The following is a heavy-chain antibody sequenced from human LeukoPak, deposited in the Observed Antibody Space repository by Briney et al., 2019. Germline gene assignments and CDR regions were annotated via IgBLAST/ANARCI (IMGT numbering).Heavy chain of an antibody. J-gene: IGHJ6*02. CDR1: GFTFSSYS. Sequence: GGSLRLSCAASGFTFSSYSMNWVRQAPGKGLEWVSVIYSGGSTYYADSVKGRFTISRDNSKNTLYLQMNSLRAEDTAVYYCARASYYYDSSGYYYEASYYYYGMDVWGQGTTVTVSS. CDR2: IYSGGST. CDR3: ARASYYYDSSGYYYEASYYYYGMDV. V-gene: IGHV3-66*01. D-gene: IGHD3-22*01.